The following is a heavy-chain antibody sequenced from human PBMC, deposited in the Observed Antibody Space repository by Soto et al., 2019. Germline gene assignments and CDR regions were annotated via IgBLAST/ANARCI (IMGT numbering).Heavy chain of an antibody. D-gene: IGHD3-22*01. J-gene: IGHJ6*02. CDR1: GGTFSSYA. Sequence: SVKVSCKASGGTFSSYAISWVRQAPGQGLEWMGGIIPIFGTANYAQKFQGRVTITADESTSTAYMELSSLRSEDTAVYYCARRGNYYDSSGYLYYYGMDVWGQGTTVTVS. CDR2: IIPIFGTA. V-gene: IGHV1-69*13. CDR3: ARRGNYYDSSGYLYYYGMDV.